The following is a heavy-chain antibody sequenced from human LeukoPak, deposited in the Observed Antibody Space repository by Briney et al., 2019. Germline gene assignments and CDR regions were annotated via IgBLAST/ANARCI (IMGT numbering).Heavy chain of an antibody. CDR2: IRGSGGST. D-gene: IGHD3-22*01. CDR1: GITLSNYG. CDR3: AKRGVVIRVILVGFHKEAYYFDS. J-gene: IGHJ4*02. V-gene: IGHV3-23*01. Sequence: GGSLRLSCAVSGITLSNYGMSWVRQAPGKGLEWVAGIRGSGGSTNYADSVKGRFTIPRDNSKNTLYLHMSSLRAEDTAVYFCAKRGVVIRVILVGFHKEAYYFDSWGQGALVTVSS.